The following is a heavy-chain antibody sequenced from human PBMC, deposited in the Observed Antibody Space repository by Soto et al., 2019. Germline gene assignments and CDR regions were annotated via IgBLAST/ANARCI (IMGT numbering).Heavy chain of an antibody. CDR3: ARDRGYSYGPHYYYYGMDA. J-gene: IGHJ6*02. D-gene: IGHD5-18*01. V-gene: IGHV1-2*04. CDR1: GYTFTGYY. CDR2: INPNSGGT. Sequence: ASVKVSCKASGYTFTGYYMHWVRQAPGQGLEWMGWINPNSGGTNYAQKFQGWVTMTRDTSISTAYMELSRLRSDDTAVYYCARDRGYSYGPHYYYYGMDAWGQGTTVTVSS.